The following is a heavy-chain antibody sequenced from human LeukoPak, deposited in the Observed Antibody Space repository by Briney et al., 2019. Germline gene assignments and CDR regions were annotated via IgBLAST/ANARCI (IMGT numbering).Heavy chain of an antibody. Sequence: PSETLSLTCTVSGGSISSSSYYWGWIRQPPGKGPEWIGSIYYSGSTYYNPSLKSRVTISVDTSKNQFSLKLSSVTAADTAVYYCARLDYDILTGYSYYYYYMDVWGKGTTVTVSS. CDR2: IYYSGST. J-gene: IGHJ6*03. CDR1: GGSISSSSYY. V-gene: IGHV4-39*01. CDR3: ARLDYDILTGYSYYYYYMDV. D-gene: IGHD3-9*01.